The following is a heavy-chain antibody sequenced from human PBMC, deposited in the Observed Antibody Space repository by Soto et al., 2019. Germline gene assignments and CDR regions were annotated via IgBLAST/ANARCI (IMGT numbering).Heavy chain of an antibody. CDR1: GFTLSSYW. D-gene: IGHD6-19*01. V-gene: IGHV3-7*01. CDR3: VRDGRGGWHFDS. Sequence: GGSLRLSCAASGFTLSSYWMSWIRQVPGKGLEWVANTKGDGSEMYLIDSVAGRFTISRDNARNTVSLQMNNLRVEDTALYYSVRDGRGGWHFDSWGQGTLVTVCS. CDR2: TKGDGSEM. J-gene: IGHJ4*02.